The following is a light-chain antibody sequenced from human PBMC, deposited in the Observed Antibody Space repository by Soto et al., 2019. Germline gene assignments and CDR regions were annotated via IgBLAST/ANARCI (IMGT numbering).Light chain of an antibody. J-gene: IGKJ4*01. CDR3: QKYDSVLPI. V-gene: IGKV1-27*01. CDR1: QAINNY. CDR2: AAS. Sequence: DIQMTQSPSSLSASVGDRVTITCRASQAINNYLAWYQQKPCQCPLLLIYAASTLQSGVPSRFSDSASKTEFTLPTSSLQPEDVATYYCQKYDSVLPIFGGGTKVEVK.